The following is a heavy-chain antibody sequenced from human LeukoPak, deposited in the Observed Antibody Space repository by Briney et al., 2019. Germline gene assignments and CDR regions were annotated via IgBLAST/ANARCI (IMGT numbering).Heavy chain of an antibody. V-gene: IGHV3-48*03. Sequence: GGSLRLSCAASGFTFSSYEMNWVRQAPGKGLEWVSYISSSGSTKYYADSVKGRFTISRDNAKNSLYLQMNSLRAEDTAVYYCARVGGSYPTPNWFDPWGQGTLVTVSS. CDR3: ARVGGSYPTPNWFDP. CDR2: ISSSGSTK. CDR1: GFTFSSYE. J-gene: IGHJ5*02. D-gene: IGHD1-26*01.